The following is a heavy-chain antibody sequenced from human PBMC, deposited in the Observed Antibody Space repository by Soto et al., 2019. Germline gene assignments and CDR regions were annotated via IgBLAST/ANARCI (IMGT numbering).Heavy chain of an antibody. CDR1: GFTFSSYA. V-gene: IGHV3-30*04. Sequence: QVQLVESGGGVVQPGRSLRLSCAASGFTFSSYAMHWVRQAPGKGLEWVAVISYDGSNKYYADSVKGRFTISRDNSKNTLYLQMNSLRAEDTAVYYCARDITRFGELLYNWGQGTLVTVSS. J-gene: IGHJ4*02. D-gene: IGHD3-10*01. CDR2: ISYDGSNK. CDR3: ARDITRFGELLYN.